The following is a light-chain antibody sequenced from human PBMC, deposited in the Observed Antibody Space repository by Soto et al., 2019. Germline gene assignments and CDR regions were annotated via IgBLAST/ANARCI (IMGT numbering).Light chain of an antibody. CDR3: QQFGNSPWT. V-gene: IGKV3-20*01. J-gene: IGKJ1*01. Sequence: EIVLTQSPATLSLSPGERATLSCWASQSVPSTYFAWYQQKAGQPPRLLISGTSNRATGIPDRFSGSGSGTDFTLTISRLEPEDFAVYFCQQFGNSPWTFGQGTKVEI. CDR2: GTS. CDR1: QSVPSTY.